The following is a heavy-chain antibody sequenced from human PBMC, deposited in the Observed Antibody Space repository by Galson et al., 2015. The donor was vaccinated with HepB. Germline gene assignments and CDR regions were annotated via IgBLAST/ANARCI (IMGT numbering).Heavy chain of an antibody. CDR2: ISWNSGSI. Sequence: SLRLSCAGSGFTFDDYAMHWVRQAPGKGLEWVSGISWNSGSIGYADSVKGRFTISRDNAKNSLYLQMNSLRAEDTALYYCAKDTASSGSHDAFDIWGQGTMVTVSS. J-gene: IGHJ3*02. D-gene: IGHD1-26*01. V-gene: IGHV3-9*01. CDR1: GFTFDDYA. CDR3: AKDTASSGSHDAFDI.